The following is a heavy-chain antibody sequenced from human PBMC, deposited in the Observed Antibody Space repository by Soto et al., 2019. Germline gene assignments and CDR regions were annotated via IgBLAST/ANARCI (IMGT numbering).Heavy chain of an antibody. CDR2: IYYSGST. Sequence: SETLSLTCTVSGGSISSGGYYWSWIRQHPGKGLEWIGYIYYSGSTYYNPSLKSRVTISVDTSKNQFSLKLSSVTAADTAVYYCARVLAAAFDYWGQGTLVTVSS. V-gene: IGHV4-31*03. D-gene: IGHD6-13*01. J-gene: IGHJ4*02. CDR1: GGSISSGGYY. CDR3: ARVLAAAFDY.